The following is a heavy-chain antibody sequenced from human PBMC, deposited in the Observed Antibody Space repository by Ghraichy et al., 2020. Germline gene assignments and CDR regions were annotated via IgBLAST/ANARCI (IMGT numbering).Heavy chain of an antibody. J-gene: IGHJ6*04. CDR3: ARSVGV. V-gene: IGHV4-38-2*01. Sequence: SETLSLNCAVSGYTITNGYAWGWIRQPPGKGLEYIGNILFTGTTSYNPSLKSRVTISRDTSKNQFSLRLSSVTAADTAVYYCARSVGVWGAGITVTVSS. CDR1: GYTITNGYA. CDR2: ILFTGTT.